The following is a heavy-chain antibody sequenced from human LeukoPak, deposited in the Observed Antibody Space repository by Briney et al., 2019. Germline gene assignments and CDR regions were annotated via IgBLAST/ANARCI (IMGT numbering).Heavy chain of an antibody. CDR3: AREGVHDYGDYGGIFDY. D-gene: IGHD4-17*01. Sequence: GASVKVSCKASGGTFSSYAISWVRQAPGQGLEWMGGIIPIFGTANYAQKFQGRGTITADKSTSTAYMELSSLRSEDTAVYYCAREGVHDYGDYGGIFDYWGQGTLVTVSS. CDR2: IIPIFGTA. J-gene: IGHJ4*02. V-gene: IGHV1-69*06. CDR1: GGTFSSYA.